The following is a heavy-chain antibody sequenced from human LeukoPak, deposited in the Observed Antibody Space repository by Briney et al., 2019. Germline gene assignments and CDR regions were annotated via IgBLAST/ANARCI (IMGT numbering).Heavy chain of an antibody. CDR3: AQVYGSASGESIRF. D-gene: IGHD3-10*01. V-gene: IGHV3-30*02. CDR1: GFTFSSYN. J-gene: IGHJ4*02. CDR2: IRYDGSDE. Sequence: PGGSLRLSCAASGFTFSSYNMHWVRQDPGKGLEWVAHIRYDGSDESYADSVKGRFTVSRDNSKNTLYLHMTSLRSEDTAVYYCAQVYGSASGESIRFWGQGTLVTVSS.